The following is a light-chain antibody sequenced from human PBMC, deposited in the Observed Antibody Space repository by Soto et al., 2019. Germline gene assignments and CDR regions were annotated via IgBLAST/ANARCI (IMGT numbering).Light chain of an antibody. V-gene: IGLV3-1*01. CDR2: QDS. CDR1: KLGDKY. CDR3: QAWDSSTGV. J-gene: IGLJ2*01. Sequence: SYELTQPPSVSVSPGQTASTTGPGDKLGDKYACWYQQKPGQSPVLVIYQDSKRPSGIPERFSGSNSGNTATLTISGTQAMDEADYYCQAWDSSTGVFGGGTKLTAL.